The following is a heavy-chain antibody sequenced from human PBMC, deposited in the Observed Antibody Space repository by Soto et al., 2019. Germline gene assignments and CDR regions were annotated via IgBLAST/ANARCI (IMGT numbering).Heavy chain of an antibody. V-gene: IGHV4-61*01. CDR1: GGSVSSGSYY. CDR2: IYYSGST. CDR3: ARDYSGYCSGGSCYSGDWFDP. Sequence: TVSGGSVSSGSYYWSWIRQPPGKGLEWIGYIYYSGSTNYNPSLKSRVTISVDTSKNQFSLKLSSVTAADTAVYYCARDYSGYCSGGSCYSGDWFDPWGQGTLVTVSS. D-gene: IGHD2-15*01. J-gene: IGHJ5*02.